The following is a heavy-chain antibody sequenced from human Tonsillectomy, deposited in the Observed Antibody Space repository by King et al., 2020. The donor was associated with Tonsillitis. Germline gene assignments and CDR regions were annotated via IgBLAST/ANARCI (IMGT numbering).Heavy chain of an antibody. CDR1: GGSISSSGYY. Sequence: QLQESGPGLVKPSETLSLTCTVSGGSISSSGYYWGWIRQPPGKGLEWIGSIHYSGSTYYNPSLKSRVTISVDTSKNHFSLHLSSVTAADTAVYYCEANVGVVTAMPNFYYYYGMDVWGQGTTVTVSS. D-gene: IGHD2-21*02. CDR3: EANVGVVTAMPNFYYYYGMDV. V-gene: IGHV4-39*07. J-gene: IGHJ6*02. CDR2: IHYSGST.